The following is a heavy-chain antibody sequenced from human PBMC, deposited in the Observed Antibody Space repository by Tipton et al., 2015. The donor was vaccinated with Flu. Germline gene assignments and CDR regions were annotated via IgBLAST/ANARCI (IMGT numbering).Heavy chain of an antibody. V-gene: IGHV4-31*02. Sequence: LRLSCIVSGGSITSGGYHWSWIRQHPGKGLEWIGYISYNGSPYYNPSLKGRVIISEDTPKNQFSLKLSSVTAADTAVYYCARAGVPAAPDPYYFDYWGQGTPVTVSS. J-gene: IGHJ4*02. CDR3: ARAGVPAAPDPYYFDY. CDR2: ISYNGSP. CDR1: GGSITSGGYH. D-gene: IGHD2-2*01.